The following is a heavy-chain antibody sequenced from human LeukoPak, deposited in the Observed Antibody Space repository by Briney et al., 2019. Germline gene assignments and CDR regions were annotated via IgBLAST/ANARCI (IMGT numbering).Heavy chain of an antibody. V-gene: IGHV3-33*01. D-gene: IGHD6-13*01. Sequence: PGGSLRLSCAASGFTFSSYGMHWVRQAPGKGLEWVAVIWYDGSNKYYADSVKGRFTISRDNSKNTLYLQMNSLRAEDTAVYYCARDSSPYSSSWDYYFDYWGQGTLVTVSS. CDR3: ARDSSPYSSSWDYYFDY. CDR2: IWYDGSNK. CDR1: GFTFSSYG. J-gene: IGHJ4*02.